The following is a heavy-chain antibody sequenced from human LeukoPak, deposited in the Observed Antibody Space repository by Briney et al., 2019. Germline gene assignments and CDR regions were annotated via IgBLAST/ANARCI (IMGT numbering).Heavy chain of an antibody. CDR1: GGSINSYY. Sequence: SETLSLTCTVSGGSINSYYWSWIRQPPGKGLEWLGHIYYSGGTSYCPSLKSRVTISVDTSKNQFSLRLNSVTAADTAVYYCARLVVYSGYGQRSFDVWGQGTMVTVSS. J-gene: IGHJ3*01. V-gene: IGHV4-59*08. CDR2: IYYSGGT. D-gene: IGHD5-12*01. CDR3: ARLVVYSGYGQRSFDV.